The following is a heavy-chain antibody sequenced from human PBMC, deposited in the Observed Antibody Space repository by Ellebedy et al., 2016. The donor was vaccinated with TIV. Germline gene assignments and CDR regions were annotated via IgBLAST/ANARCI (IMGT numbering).Heavy chain of an antibody. V-gene: IGHV4-59*08. D-gene: IGHD1-1*01. CDR1: GGSISSYY. CDR3: ARGTTGSTHENWFDP. Sequence: MPSETLSLTCTVSGGSISSYYWSWIRQPPGKGLEWIGYIYYSGSTNYNPSLKSRVTISVDTSKNQFSLKLSSVTAADTAVYYCARGTTGSTHENWFDPWGQGTLVTVSS. J-gene: IGHJ5*02. CDR2: IYYSGST.